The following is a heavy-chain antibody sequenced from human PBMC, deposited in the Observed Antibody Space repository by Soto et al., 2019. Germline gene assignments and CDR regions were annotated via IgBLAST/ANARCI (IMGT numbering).Heavy chain of an antibody. V-gene: IGHV5-10-1*01. CDR1: GYSFTIYC. Sequence: PGESLKISCNGSGYSFTIYCISLVRQMPGKGLEWMGRIDPSDSYTNYSPSFQGHVTISADKSISTAYLQWSSLKASDTAMYYCARLFRSPPDPWGQGTLVTVSS. J-gene: IGHJ5*02. D-gene: IGHD1-26*01. CDR3: ARLFRSPPDP. CDR2: IDPSDSYT.